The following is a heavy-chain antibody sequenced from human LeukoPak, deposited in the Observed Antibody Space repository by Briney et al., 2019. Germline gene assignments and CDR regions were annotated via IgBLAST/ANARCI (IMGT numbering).Heavy chain of an antibody. J-gene: IGHJ4*02. CDR1: LGSTTSSSYH. CDR2: IYYSGTA. Sequence: SETPSLTCTVSLGSTTSSSYHWGWIRHPPGKWLEWIGNIYYSGTAYYNPSLKSRLTISVDTSKNQFSLNLSSVTAADAAVYYCARHDSSGLDYWGQGTLVTVSS. D-gene: IGHD3-22*01. CDR3: ARHDSSGLDY. V-gene: IGHV4-39*01.